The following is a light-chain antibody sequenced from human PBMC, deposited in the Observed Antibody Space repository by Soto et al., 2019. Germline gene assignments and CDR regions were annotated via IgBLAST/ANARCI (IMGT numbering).Light chain of an antibody. J-gene: IGKJ5*01. Sequence: DIQMTQTPSSLSASVGDRVTITCQASQDIRKYLNWYQQKPGKAPKLLIHDASNLETGVPSSFRGGGSGTHFTLTISSLQPEDIATYYCQQYDNVLITFGQGTRLEIK. CDR1: QDIRKY. CDR3: QQYDNVLIT. V-gene: IGKV1-33*01. CDR2: DAS.